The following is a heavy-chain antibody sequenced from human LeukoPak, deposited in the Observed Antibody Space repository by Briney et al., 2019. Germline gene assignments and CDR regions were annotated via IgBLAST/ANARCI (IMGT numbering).Heavy chain of an antibody. Sequence: SGGSLRLSCAASGFTVSSNYMGWVRQAPGKGLEWVSVIYSGGSTYYADSVKGRFTISRDNSKNTLYLQMNSLRAEDTAVYYCARDFYFPYYYDSSGPRSYYGMDVWGQGTTVTVSS. CDR2: IYSGGST. D-gene: IGHD3-22*01. V-gene: IGHV3-66*01. J-gene: IGHJ6*02. CDR3: ARDFYFPYYYDSSGPRSYYGMDV. CDR1: GFTVSSNY.